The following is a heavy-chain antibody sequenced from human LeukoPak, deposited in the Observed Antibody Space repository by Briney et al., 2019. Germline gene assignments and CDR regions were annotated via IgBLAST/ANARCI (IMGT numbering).Heavy chain of an antibody. D-gene: IGHD1-26*01. CDR1: GFTFSSDW. J-gene: IGHJ4*02. V-gene: IGHV3-74*01. CDR2: INSDGSSR. CDR3: ARNRGTYYGLNDY. Sequence: GGSLRLSCAGSGFTFSSDWMHWVRQAPGKGLVWLSRINSDGSSRSYADSVKGRFTISRDNGKNTLYLQMNSLRAEDTAVYYCARNRGTYYGLNDYWGQGTRVTVSS.